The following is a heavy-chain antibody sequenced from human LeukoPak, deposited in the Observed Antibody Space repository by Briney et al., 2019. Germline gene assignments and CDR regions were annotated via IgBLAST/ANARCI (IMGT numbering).Heavy chain of an antibody. CDR1: GYTFTSYG. Sequence: GASVKVSCKASGYTFTSYGISWVRQAPGQGLEWMGWISAYNGNTNYAQKLQGRVTMTTDTSTSTAYMELRSLRSDDTAVYYCARDRAVVTDYYYYGMDVWGQGTTVTVSS. D-gene: IGHD4-23*01. J-gene: IGHJ6*02. CDR2: ISAYNGNT. CDR3: ARDRAVVTDYYYYGMDV. V-gene: IGHV1-18*01.